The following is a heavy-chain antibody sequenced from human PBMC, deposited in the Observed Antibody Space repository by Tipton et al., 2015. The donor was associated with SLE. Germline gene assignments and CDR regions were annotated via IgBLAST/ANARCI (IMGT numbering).Heavy chain of an antibody. Sequence: TLSLTCAVYGGSFSGYYWSWIRQPPGKGLEWIGYIYTSGSTNYNPSLKSRVTISVDTSKNQFSLKLSSMTAADTAMYYCVRDPQGYYYDSRGYFDLWGRGTLVTVSS. J-gene: IGHJ2*01. CDR3: VRDPQGYYYDSRGYFDL. CDR2: IYTSGST. D-gene: IGHD3-22*01. CDR1: GGSFSGYY. V-gene: IGHV4-4*08.